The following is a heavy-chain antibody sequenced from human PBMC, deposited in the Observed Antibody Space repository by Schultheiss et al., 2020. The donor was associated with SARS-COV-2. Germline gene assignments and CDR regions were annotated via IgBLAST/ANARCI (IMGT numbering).Heavy chain of an antibody. CDR3: ARECSTSCHRVTPAPYGMDV. V-gene: IGHV4-34*01. Sequence: SETLSLTCAVYGGSFSGYYWSWIRQPPGKGLEWIGEINHSGSTNYNPSLKSRVTISVDTSKNQFSLKLSSVTAADTAVYYCARECSTSCHRVTPAPYGMDVWGQGTTVTVSS. J-gene: IGHJ6*02. CDR2: INHSGST. CDR1: GGSFSGYY. D-gene: IGHD2-2*02.